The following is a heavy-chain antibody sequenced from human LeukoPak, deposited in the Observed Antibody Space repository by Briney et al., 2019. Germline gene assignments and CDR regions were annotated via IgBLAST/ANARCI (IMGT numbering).Heavy chain of an antibody. D-gene: IGHD2-2*01. CDR2: IIPILGIA. CDR3: ARGRPAPSDY. J-gene: IGHJ4*02. Sequence: ASVKVSCKASGGTFSSYAISWVRQAPGQGLEWMGRIIPILGIANYAQKFQGRATITADKSTSTAYMELSSLRSEDTAVYYCARGRPAPSDYWGQGTLVTVSS. CDR1: GGTFSSYA. V-gene: IGHV1-69*04.